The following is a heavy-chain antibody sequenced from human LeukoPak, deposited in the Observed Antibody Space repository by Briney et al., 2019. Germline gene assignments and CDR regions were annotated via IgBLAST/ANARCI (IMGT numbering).Heavy chain of an antibody. CDR1: GGSISSGDYY. CDR2: IYYSGST. V-gene: IGHV4-30-4*01. D-gene: IGHD3/OR15-3a*01. J-gene: IGHJ4*02. CDR3: ARERTLLYYFDY. Sequence: SETLSLTCTVSGGSISSGDYYWSWIRRPPGKGLEWIGYIYYSGSTYYNPSLKSRVTISVDTSKNQFSLKLSSVTAADTAVYYCARERTLLYYFDYWGQGTLVTVSS.